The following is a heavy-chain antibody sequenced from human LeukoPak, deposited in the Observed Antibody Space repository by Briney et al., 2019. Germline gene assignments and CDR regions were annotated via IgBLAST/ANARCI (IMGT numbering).Heavy chain of an antibody. CDR1: GFTFSSYA. CDR3: AKSYQAYYYYGMDV. V-gene: IGHV3-23*01. CDR2: ISGSGGST. D-gene: IGHD2-2*01. J-gene: IGHJ6*02. Sequence: GGSLRLSCAASGFTFSSYAMSWVRQAPGKGLEWVSGISGSGGSTDYADSVKGRFTISRDNSKNTLYLQMNSLRAEDTAVYYCAKSYQAYYYYGMDVWGQGTTVTVSS.